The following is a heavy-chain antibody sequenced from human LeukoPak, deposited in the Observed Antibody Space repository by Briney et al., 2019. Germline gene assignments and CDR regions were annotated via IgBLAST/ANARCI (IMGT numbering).Heavy chain of an antibody. J-gene: IGHJ4*02. V-gene: IGHV3-23*01. CDR1: GFTFSSYA. CDR3: AKDCNYGHYDY. D-gene: IGHD3-10*01. Sequence: AASLRLSCAASGFTFSSYAMSWVRQAPGKGLEWVSAISGSGGSTYYADSVKGRFTISRDNSKNTLYLQMNSLRAEDTAVYYCAKDCNYGHYDYWGQGTLVTVSS. CDR2: ISGSGGST.